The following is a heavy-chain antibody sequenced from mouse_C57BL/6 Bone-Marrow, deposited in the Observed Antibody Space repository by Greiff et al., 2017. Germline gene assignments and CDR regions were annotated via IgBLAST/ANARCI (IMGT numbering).Heavy chain of an antibody. D-gene: IGHD2-2*01. J-gene: IGHJ4*01. V-gene: IGHV5-17*01. CDR2: ISSGSSTI. CDR3: NGYDECAMDY. CDR1: GFTFSDYG. Sequence: DVKLVESGGGLVKPGGSLKLSCAASGFTFSDYGMHWVRQAPEKGLEWVAYISSGSSTIYYADTVKGRFTISRDNAKNTLFLQMTSLRSEDTAMYYCNGYDECAMDYWGQGTSVTVSS.